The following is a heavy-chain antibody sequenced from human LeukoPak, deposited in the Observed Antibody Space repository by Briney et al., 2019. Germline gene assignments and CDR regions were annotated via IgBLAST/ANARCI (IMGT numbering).Heavy chain of an antibody. CDR2: IYSGGST. D-gene: IGHD6-13*01. Sequence: GGSLRLSCAASGFTVSSNYMSWVRQAPGKGLEWVSVIYSGGSTYYADSVKGRFTISRDNYKNTLYLQMNSLRAEDTAVYYCAKAYTSSLDYWGQGALVTVSS. CDR3: AKAYTSSLDY. CDR1: GFTVSSNY. V-gene: IGHV3-53*01. J-gene: IGHJ4*02.